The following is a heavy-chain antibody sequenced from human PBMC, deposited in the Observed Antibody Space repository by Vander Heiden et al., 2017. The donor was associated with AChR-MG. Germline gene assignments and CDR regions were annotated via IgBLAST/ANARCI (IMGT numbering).Heavy chain of an antibody. V-gene: IGHV3-30*18. D-gene: IGHD5-12*01. CDR3: AKDRRSGYDRGRSPLDY. Sequence: QVQLVESGGGVVQPGRSLRLSCAASGFTFSSYGMHWVRQAPGKGLEWVAVISYDGSNKYYADSVKGRFTISRDNSKNTLYLQMNSLRAEDTAVYYCAKDRRSGYDRGRSPLDYWGQGTLVTVSS. CDR1: GFTFSSYG. CDR2: ISYDGSNK. J-gene: IGHJ4*02.